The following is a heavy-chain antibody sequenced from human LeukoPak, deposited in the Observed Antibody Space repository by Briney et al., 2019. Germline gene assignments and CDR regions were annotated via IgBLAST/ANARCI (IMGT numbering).Heavy chain of an antibody. CDR3: ARSRVSHTTVSTLLY. J-gene: IGHJ4*02. V-gene: IGHV1-18*01. Sequence: ASVKVSCKASGYTFSNYAIAWVRQAPGQGPEWMGSISVYNGNTEYAQKLQGRVTMTTDTFTNTAYMELWNLRPDDTAVYYCARSRVSHTTVSTLLYWGQGTLVSVSS. D-gene: IGHD1-14*01. CDR1: GYTFSNYA. CDR2: ISVYNGNT.